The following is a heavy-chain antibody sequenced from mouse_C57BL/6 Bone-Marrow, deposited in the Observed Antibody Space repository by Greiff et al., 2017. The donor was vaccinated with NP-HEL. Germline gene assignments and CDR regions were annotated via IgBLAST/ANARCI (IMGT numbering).Heavy chain of an antibody. CDR1: GFNIKDDY. D-gene: IGHD2-1*01. Sequence: EVQGVESGAELVRPGASVKLSCTASGFNIKDDYMHWVKQRPEQGLEWIGWIDPENGDTEYASKFQGKATITADTSSNTAYLQLSSLTSEDTAVYYCTTSGYGNYRYFDVWGTGTTVTVSS. J-gene: IGHJ1*03. CDR3: TTSGYGNYRYFDV. CDR2: IDPENGDT. V-gene: IGHV14-4*01.